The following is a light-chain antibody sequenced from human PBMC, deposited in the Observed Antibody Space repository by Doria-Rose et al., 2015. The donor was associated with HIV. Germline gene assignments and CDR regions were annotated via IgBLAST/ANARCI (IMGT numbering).Light chain of an antibody. V-gene: IGKV1-5*03. Sequence: IHMPQSPSTLSASVGDRVTITCRASQSISTWLAWYQQKPGKAPKLLIYKASSLESGVPSRFSGSGSGTEFTLTISSLQPDDFASYYCQHYQSYPYTFGQGTKLEIK. CDR1: QSISTW. J-gene: IGKJ2*01. CDR2: KAS. CDR3: QHYQSYPYT.